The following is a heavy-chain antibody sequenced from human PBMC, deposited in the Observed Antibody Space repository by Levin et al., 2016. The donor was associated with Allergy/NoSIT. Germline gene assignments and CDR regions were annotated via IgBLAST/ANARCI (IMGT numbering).Heavy chain of an antibody. Sequence: WIRQPPGKGLECVAGISGRSDNIYYRDSVKGRFTISRDNSKDTLYLQMNSLRAEDTAVYHCAKVGDNGGWYYDLWGRGTSVTVSS. CDR3: AKVGDNGGWYYDL. V-gene: IGHV3-23*01. CDR2: ISGRSDNI. J-gene: IGHJ2*01. D-gene: IGHD5-24*01.